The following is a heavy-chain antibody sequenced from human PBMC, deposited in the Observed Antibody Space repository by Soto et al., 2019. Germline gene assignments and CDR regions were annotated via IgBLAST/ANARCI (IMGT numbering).Heavy chain of an antibody. Sequence: ASVKVSCKASGYTFTTYDISWVRQAPGQGLEWMGRISTYNGNTNYPQSLQGRLTMTTDTSTTTAYMELRSLRSGDTAVYYCARYRWELLRAFDIWGQGTMVTVSS. CDR3: ARYRWELLRAFDI. CDR2: ISTYNGNT. CDR1: GYTFTTYD. D-gene: IGHD1-26*01. J-gene: IGHJ3*02. V-gene: IGHV1-18*01.